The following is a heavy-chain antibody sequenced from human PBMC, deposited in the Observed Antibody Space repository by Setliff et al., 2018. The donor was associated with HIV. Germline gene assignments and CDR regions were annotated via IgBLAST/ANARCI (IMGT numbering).Heavy chain of an antibody. D-gene: IGHD1-1*01. CDR3: ASARIPTGGTSTSLDF. Sequence: GGSLRLSCAASGFSFSDYYMYWIRQAPGKGLGWVSSLSGTSSTVYLADSVKGRFTISRDNAQNSLYLHMNSLRAEDTAMYYCASARIPTGGTSTSLDFWGQGALVTVSS. V-gene: IGHV3-11*01. CDR2: LSGTSSTV. CDR1: GFSFSDYY. J-gene: IGHJ4*02.